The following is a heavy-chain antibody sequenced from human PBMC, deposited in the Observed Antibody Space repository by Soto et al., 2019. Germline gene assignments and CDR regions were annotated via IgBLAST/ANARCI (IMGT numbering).Heavy chain of an antibody. CDR1: GGSISSYY. CDR3: ARTYYDYIWGSYRTYYFDY. D-gene: IGHD3-16*02. J-gene: IGHJ4*02. V-gene: IGHV4-59*01. CDR2: IYYSGST. Sequence: SETLSLTCTVSGGSISSYYWSWIRQPPGKGLEWIGYIYYSGSTNYNPSLKSRVTISVDTSKNQFSLKLSSVTAADTAVYYCARTYYDYIWGSYRTYYFDYWGQGTLVTVSS.